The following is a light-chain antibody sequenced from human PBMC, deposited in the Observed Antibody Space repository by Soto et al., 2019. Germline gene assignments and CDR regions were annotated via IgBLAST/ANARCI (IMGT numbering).Light chain of an antibody. CDR2: EVS. V-gene: IGLV2-8*01. Sequence: QSALTQPPSASGSPRQSVTISCTGTSSDVGGYNYVSWYQQHPGKAPKLMIYEVSKRPSGVPDRFSGSKSGNTASLTVSGLQAEDEADYYCISYAGSNLLYVFGTGTKVTVL. J-gene: IGLJ1*01. CDR3: ISYAGSNLLYV. CDR1: SSDVGGYNY.